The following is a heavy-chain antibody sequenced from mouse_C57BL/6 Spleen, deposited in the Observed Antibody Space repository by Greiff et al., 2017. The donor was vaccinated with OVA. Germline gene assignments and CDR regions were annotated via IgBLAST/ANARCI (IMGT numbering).Heavy chain of an antibody. CDR3: ERHYGYPYAMDY. D-gene: IGHD2-2*01. CDR2: LRSKSTNYAT. J-gene: IGHJ4*01. CDR1: GFCFNTYA. Sequence: EAGGGLVQPNGSLTLSCAASGFCFNTYAMHWVRQAPGKGLEWVARLRSKSTNYATYYADSVKDSFTLSRDDSESMLYLQMNNLKTEDTAMDYCERHYGYPYAMDYWGQGTSVTVSS. V-gene: IGHV10-1*01.